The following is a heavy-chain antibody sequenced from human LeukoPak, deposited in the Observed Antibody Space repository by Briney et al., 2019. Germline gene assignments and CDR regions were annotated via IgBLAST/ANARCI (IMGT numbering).Heavy chain of an antibody. CDR1: GFTFSDYY. D-gene: IGHD3-10*01. J-gene: IGHJ4*02. CDR2: ISSSGSTI. Sequence: GGSLRLSCAASGFTFSDYYMSWIRQAPGKGLEWVSYISSSGSTIYYADSVKGRFTISRDKGKNSRYVQMKSLRAEDTAVYYCARDMSRWFGGDYFDYWGQGTLVTVSS. CDR3: ARDMSRWFGGDYFDY. V-gene: IGHV3-11*01.